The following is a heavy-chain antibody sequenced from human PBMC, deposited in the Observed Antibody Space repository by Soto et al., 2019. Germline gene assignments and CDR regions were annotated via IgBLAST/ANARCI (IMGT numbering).Heavy chain of an antibody. CDR2: IYWDDDK. CDR1: GCSLINNGVC. CDR3: AHTTVQTPQGYAFDI. V-gene: IGHV2-5*02. J-gene: IGHJ3*02. D-gene: IGHD5-12*01. Sequence: GSFRTLVNPTKTLTLTCTFSGCSLINNGVCVGCILQPPGKALEWLALIYWDDDKRYSPSLKSRLTITKDTSKNQVVLTMTNMDPVDTATYYCAHTTVQTPQGYAFDIWGQGTMVTVSS.